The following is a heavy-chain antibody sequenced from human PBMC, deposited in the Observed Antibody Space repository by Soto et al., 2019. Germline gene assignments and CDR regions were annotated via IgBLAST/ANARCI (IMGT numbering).Heavy chain of an antibody. CDR2: IYYSGST. J-gene: IGHJ2*01. CDR1: GGSISSSSYY. CDR3: ARRPTKWLTTPGWYFDL. V-gene: IGHV4-39*01. Sequence: QLQLQESGPGLVKPSETLSLTCTVSGGSISSSSYYWGWIRQPPGKGLEWIGSIYYSGSTYYNPSLKSRVTISVDTSKNQFSLKLSSVTAADTAVYYCARRPTKWLTTPGWYFDLWGRGTLVTVSS. D-gene: IGHD3-22*01.